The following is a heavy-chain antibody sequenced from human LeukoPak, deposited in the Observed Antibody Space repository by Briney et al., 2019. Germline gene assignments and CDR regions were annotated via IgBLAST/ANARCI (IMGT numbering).Heavy chain of an antibody. CDR3: GGTAADF. D-gene: IGHD6-13*01. Sequence: GGSLRLSCVVSGIPFSDYYMNWIRQAPGKGLEWISYISSSSSYTDYADSVKGRFTISRDNAKSALYLQLNSLRLEDTAVYCAGGTAADFWGQGTLVTVSS. V-gene: IGHV3-11*03. J-gene: IGHJ4*02. CDR2: ISSSSSYT. CDR1: GIPFSDYY.